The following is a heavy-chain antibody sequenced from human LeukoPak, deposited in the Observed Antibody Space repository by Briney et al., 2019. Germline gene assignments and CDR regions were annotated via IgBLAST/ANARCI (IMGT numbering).Heavy chain of an antibody. CDR1: GYTFTSYG. Sequence: ASVKVSCKASGYTFTSYGISWVRQAPGQGLEWMGWISAYNGNTNYAQKFQGRVTITADESTSTAYMELSSLRSEDTAVYYCATKEDGSSNYYYYMDVWGKGTTVTVSS. CDR2: ISAYNGNT. V-gene: IGHV1-18*01. J-gene: IGHJ6*03. CDR3: ATKEDGSSNYYYYMDV. D-gene: IGHD6-6*01.